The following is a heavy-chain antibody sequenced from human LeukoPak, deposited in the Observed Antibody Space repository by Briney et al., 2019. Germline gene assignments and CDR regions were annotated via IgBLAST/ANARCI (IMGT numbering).Heavy chain of an antibody. D-gene: IGHD2-15*01. V-gene: IGHV4-34*01. CDR3: ARGGGYYYMDV. Sequence: SETLSLTCAVYGGSFSGYYWSWIRQPPGKGLEWIGEINHSGSTNYNPSLKSRLTISVDTSKNQFSLKVSSVTAADTAVYYCARGGGYYYMDVWGNGTTVTDSS. J-gene: IGHJ6*03. CDR2: INHSGST. CDR1: GGSFSGYY.